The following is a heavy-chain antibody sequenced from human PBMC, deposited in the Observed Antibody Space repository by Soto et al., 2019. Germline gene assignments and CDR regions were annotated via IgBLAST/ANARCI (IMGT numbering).Heavy chain of an antibody. Sequence: SETLSLTCAVYGGSFSGYYWSWIRQPPGKGLEWIGEINHSGSTNYNPSLKSRVTISVDTSKNQFSLKLSSVTAADTAVYYCARVPRYFDSAYNWFDPWGQGTLVTVSS. CDR3: ARVPRYFDSAYNWFDP. D-gene: IGHD3-9*01. V-gene: IGHV4-34*01. CDR1: GGSFSGYY. J-gene: IGHJ5*02. CDR2: INHSGST.